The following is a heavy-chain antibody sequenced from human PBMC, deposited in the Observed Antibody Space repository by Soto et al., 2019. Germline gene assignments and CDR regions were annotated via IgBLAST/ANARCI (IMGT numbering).Heavy chain of an antibody. D-gene: IGHD2-15*01. J-gene: IGHJ4*02. V-gene: IGHV1-3*05. CDR3: ARGGAGYYFDY. CDR1: GYTFINYA. CDR2: INAGNGDT. Sequence: QVQLVQSGAEEQKPGASVKVSCKASGYTFINYAIHWVRQAPGQRLEWMGWINAGNGDTKYAQKSQGXXTXTXXTSANTANMELSGLRSEGTAVYYWARGGAGYYFDYWGQGTLVTVSS.